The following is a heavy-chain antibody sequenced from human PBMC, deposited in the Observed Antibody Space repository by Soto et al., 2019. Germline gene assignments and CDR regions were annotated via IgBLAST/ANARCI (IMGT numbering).Heavy chain of an antibody. J-gene: IGHJ4*02. V-gene: IGHV4-59*01. D-gene: IGHD5-12*01. CDR2: VYHTGAT. CDR1: GASISSSY. CDR3: ARGGNRYSNVASGVGGFDY. Sequence: SETLSLTCTVSGASISSSYWSWIRQSPERGLEWIAYVYHTGATNYNPSLKSRVTISLDTSKGQFSLNLTSLTTADAAVYFCARGGNRYSNVASGVGGFDYWGQGSLVTVSS.